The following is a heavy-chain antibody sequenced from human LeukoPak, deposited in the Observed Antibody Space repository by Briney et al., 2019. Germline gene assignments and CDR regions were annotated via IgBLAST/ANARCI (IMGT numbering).Heavy chain of an antibody. CDR1: GYTFTGYY. CDR3: ARTRRYYYYMDV. CDR2: INPNSGGT. V-gene: IGHV1-2*02. J-gene: IGHJ6*03. Sequence: ASVKVSCKASGYTFTGYYMHWVRQAPGQGLEWTGWINPNSGGTNYAQKFQGRVTMTRDTSISTAYMELSRLRSDDTAVYYCARTRRYYYYMDVWGKGTTVTVSS.